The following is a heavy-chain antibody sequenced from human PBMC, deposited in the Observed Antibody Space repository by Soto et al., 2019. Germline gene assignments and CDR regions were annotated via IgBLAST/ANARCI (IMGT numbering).Heavy chain of an antibody. V-gene: IGHV1-69*01. CDR1: GGTFSSYA. CDR2: IIPIFGTA. D-gene: IGHD2-21*02. J-gene: IGHJ4*02. CDR3: ARAPRPYGGNLYYFDY. Sequence: QVQLVQSGAEVKKPGSSVKVSCKASGGTFSSYAISWVRQAPGQGLEWMGGIIPIFGTANYAQKFQGRVTITADESTSTGYMELSSLRSEDTAVYYCARAPRPYGGNLYYFDYWGQGTLVTVSS.